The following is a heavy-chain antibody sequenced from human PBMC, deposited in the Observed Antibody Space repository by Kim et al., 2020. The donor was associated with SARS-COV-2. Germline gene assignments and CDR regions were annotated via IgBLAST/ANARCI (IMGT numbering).Heavy chain of an antibody. CDR1: GFTFSTYW. V-gene: IGHV3-7*03. CDR2: IKQDGSEK. J-gene: IGHJ4*02. D-gene: IGHD6-13*01. Sequence: GGSLRLSCAASGFTFSTYWMSWVRQALGKGLEWVASIKQDGSEKYYVDSVKGRFTISKDNAKNSLYLQMTSLRAEDTAVYYCARSRYAAAWGQGTLVTVSS. CDR3: ARSRYAAA.